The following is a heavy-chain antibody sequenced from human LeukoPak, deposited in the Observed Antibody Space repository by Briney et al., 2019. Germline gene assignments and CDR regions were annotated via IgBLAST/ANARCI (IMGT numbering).Heavy chain of an antibody. CDR1: GGTFSNYT. V-gene: IGHV1-69*02. D-gene: IGHD2-2*01. Sequence: SVKVSCKASGGTFSNYTINWVRQAPGQGLEWMGRIIPMLGMANYAQKFQGRVTITGDKSTSTAYMDLSSLRSEDTAMYYCARVGSPSTDWGAYNYGMDVWGQGTTVTVSS. CDR2: IIPMLGMA. CDR3: ARVGSPSTDWGAYNYGMDV. J-gene: IGHJ6*02.